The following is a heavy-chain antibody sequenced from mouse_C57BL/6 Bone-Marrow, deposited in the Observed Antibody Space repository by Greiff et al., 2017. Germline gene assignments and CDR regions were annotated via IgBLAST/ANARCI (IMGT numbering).Heavy chain of an antibody. V-gene: IGHV3-6*01. CDR2: ISYDGSN. CDR1: GYSITSGYY. J-gene: IGHJ4*01. CDR3: ARDEGGYDILYAMDY. D-gene: IGHD2-2*01. Sequence: EVQLQESGPGLVKPSQSLSLTCSVTGYSITSGYYWNWIRQFPGNKLEWMGYISYDGSNNYNPSLKNRISITRDTSKNQFFLKLNSVTTEDTATYYCARDEGGYDILYAMDYWGQGTSVTVSS.